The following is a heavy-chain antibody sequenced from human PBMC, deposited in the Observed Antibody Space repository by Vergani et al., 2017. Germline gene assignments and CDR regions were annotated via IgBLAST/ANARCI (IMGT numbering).Heavy chain of an antibody. J-gene: IGHJ6*02. V-gene: IGHV3-15*07. Sequence: EVQLVESGGGIVKPGGSLRLSCVASGFSFRNAWMNWVRRTPGKGLEWVGRIKSTFDRGTTDYAAAVKGRLTISRDDSQNTLFLQMNGLKTEDIGVYYCTADHRHCGEGSCYWLRDHHYYGMDVWGQGTTVTVSS. CDR2: IKSTFDRGTT. CDR3: TADHRHCGEGSCYWLRDHHYYGMDV. CDR1: GFSFRNAW. D-gene: IGHD5-12*01.